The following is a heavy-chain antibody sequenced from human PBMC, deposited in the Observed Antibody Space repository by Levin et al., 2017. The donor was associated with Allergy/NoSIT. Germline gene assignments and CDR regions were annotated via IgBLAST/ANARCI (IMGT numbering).Heavy chain of an antibody. D-gene: IGHD1-1*01. CDR3: AKVNWNDGELYYFDY. Sequence: GGSLRLSCAASGFTFSSYGMHWVRQAPGKGLEWVAVISYDGSNKYYADSVKGRFTISRDNSKNTLYLQMNSLRAEDTAVYYCAKVNWNDGELYYFDYWGQGTLVTVSS. V-gene: IGHV3-30*18. CDR2: ISYDGSNK. J-gene: IGHJ4*02. CDR1: GFTFSSYG.